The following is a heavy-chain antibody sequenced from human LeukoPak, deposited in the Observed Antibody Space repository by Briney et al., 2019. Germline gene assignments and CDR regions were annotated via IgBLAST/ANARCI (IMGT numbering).Heavy chain of an antibody. CDR2: IYSGGST. J-gene: IGHJ4*02. D-gene: IGHD6-6*01. Sequence: GGSLRLSCAASGFTVSNNYMSWVRQAPGKGLEWVSVIYSGGSTYYTNSVKGRFTISRDNSKNTLYLQMNSLRAEDTAVYYCARLYSSSSPLVYWGQGTLVTVSS. CDR3: ARLYSSSSPLVY. V-gene: IGHV3-53*01. CDR1: GFTVSNNY.